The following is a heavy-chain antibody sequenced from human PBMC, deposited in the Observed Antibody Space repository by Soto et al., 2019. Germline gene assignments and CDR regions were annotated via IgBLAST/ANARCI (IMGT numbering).Heavy chain of an antibody. Sequence: QVQLVQSGAEVKKPGSSVKVSCKASGGTFSSYAISWVRQAPGQGLEWMGGIIPIFGTANYAQKFQGRVTXAXDXXTSTAYMELSSLRSKDTAVYYCARERYSYGYGSDYWGQGTLVTVSS. CDR2: IIPIFGTA. D-gene: IGHD5-18*01. V-gene: IGHV1-69*05. J-gene: IGHJ4*02. CDR1: GGTFSSYA. CDR3: ARERYSYGYGSDY.